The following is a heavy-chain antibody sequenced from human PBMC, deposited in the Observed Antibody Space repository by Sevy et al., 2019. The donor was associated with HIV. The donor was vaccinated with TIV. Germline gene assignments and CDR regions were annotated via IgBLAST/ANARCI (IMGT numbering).Heavy chain of an antibody. CDR3: ARAPYDSSGYFY. J-gene: IGHJ4*02. D-gene: IGHD3-22*01. CDR2: IYGGGST. V-gene: IGHV3-53*01. CDR1: GFTVSSNY. Sequence: GGSLRLSCAASGFTVSSNYMSWVRQAPGKGLEWVSVIYGGGSTYYADSVKGRFTISRDNSKNTLYLQMNSLRAEDTAVYYWARAPYDSSGYFYWGQGTLVTVSS.